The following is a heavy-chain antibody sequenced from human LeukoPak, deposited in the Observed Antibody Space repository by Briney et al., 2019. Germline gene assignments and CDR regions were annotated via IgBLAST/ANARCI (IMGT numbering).Heavy chain of an antibody. CDR3: ARDPGGYGGPSGGY. CDR1: GYTFTTYA. Sequence: GASVKVSCKASGYTFTTYAMHWVRQAPGQRLEWMGWINAGNGNTKYSQKFQARVTITRDTSASTAYMELSSLRSEDTAVYYCARDPGGYGGPSGGYWGQGTLVTVSS. D-gene: IGHD4-23*01. J-gene: IGHJ4*02. V-gene: IGHV1-3*01. CDR2: INAGNGNT.